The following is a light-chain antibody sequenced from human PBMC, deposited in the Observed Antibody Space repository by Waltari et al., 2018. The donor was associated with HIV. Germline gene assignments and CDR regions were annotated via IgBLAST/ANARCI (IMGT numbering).Light chain of an antibody. CDR1: QSILYSSNNKNY. CDR3: QQYYGSPLT. Sequence: DIVMTQSPESLAVSLGERATINCKSSQSILYSSNNKNYLAWYQQKPGQPPKLLIYRASARESGVPERFSGSGSGTDFTLTISSLQAEDVAVYYCQQYYGSPLTFGQGTKLEIK. J-gene: IGKJ2*01. V-gene: IGKV4-1*01. CDR2: RAS.